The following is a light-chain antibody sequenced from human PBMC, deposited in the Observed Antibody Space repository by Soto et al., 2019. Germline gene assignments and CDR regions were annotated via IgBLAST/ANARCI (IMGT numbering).Light chain of an antibody. J-gene: IGKJ5*01. CDR2: DAS. Sequence: EIVLTQSPATLSLSPGERATLSCRASQSVSSYLAWYQQKPGQAPRLLIYDASTRATGIPARFSGSGSGTEFTLTISSLQAEDVAVYYCQQRSIPITFGQGTRLEIK. V-gene: IGKV3-11*01. CDR3: QQRSIPIT. CDR1: QSVSSY.